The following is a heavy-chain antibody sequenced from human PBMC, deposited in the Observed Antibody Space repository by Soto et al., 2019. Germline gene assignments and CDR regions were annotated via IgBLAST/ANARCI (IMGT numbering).Heavy chain of an antibody. CDR1: GFTFTSSA. V-gene: IGHV1-58*01. CDR3: AAPWDLAYCGGDCSRDAFDL. Sequence: GXSVKVSCKASGFTFTSSAVQWVRQARGQRLEWIGWIVVGSGNTNYAEKFQERVTITRDMSTSTAYMELSSLRSEDTAVYYWAAPWDLAYCGGDCSRDAFDLWGQGTMVTVSS. D-gene: IGHD2-21*02. CDR2: IVVGSGNT. J-gene: IGHJ3*01.